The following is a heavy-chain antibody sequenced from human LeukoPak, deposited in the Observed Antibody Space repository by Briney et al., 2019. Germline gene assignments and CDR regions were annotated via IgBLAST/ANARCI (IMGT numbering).Heavy chain of an antibody. Sequence: GASVKVSCKVSGYTLTELSMHWVRQAPGKGLEWMGGFDPEDGETIYAQKFQGRVTMTEDTSTDTAYMELSSLRSEDTAVYYCTTELLWFGGEDWFDPWGQGTLVTVSS. D-gene: IGHD3-10*01. CDR3: TTELLWFGGEDWFDP. CDR1: GYTLTELS. V-gene: IGHV1-24*01. J-gene: IGHJ5*02. CDR2: FDPEDGET.